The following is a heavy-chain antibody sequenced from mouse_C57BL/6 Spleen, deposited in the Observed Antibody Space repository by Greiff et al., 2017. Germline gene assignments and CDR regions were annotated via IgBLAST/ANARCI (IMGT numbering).Heavy chain of an antibody. V-gene: IGHV5-9*01. CDR3: ARQSGTEAMDY. CDR2: ISGGGGNT. Sequence: SGFTFSSYTMSWVRQTPEKRLEWVATISGGGGNTHYPDSVKGRSTISRDNAKNTLYPQMSSLRSEDTALDYCARQSGTEAMDYWGQGTSVTVSS. D-gene: IGHD4-1*01. CDR1: GFTFSSYT. J-gene: IGHJ4*01.